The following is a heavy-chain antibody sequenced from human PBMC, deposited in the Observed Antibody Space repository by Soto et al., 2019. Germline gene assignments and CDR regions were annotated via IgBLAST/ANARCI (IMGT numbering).Heavy chain of an antibody. J-gene: IGHJ4*02. CDR3: ARHISLNYYDSSGYSNFRPIDY. CDR1: GYSFTSYW. V-gene: IGHV5-51*01. D-gene: IGHD3-22*01. Sequence: PGESLKISCKGSGYSFTSYWIGCVRQMPGKGLEWMGIIYPGDSDTRYSPSFQGQVTISADKSISTAYLQWSSLKASDTAMYYCARHISLNYYDSSGYSNFRPIDYWGQGTLVTVSS. CDR2: IYPGDSDT.